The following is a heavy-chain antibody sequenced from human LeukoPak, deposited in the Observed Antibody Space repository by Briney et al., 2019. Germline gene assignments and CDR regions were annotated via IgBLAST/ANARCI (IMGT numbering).Heavy chain of an antibody. V-gene: IGHV3-48*01. CDR2: TWGSSTSI. CDR1: GCTFGDYS. D-gene: IGHD5-24*01. CDR3: ARDHNYAFDI. Sequence: GGSLRLFCLASGCTFGDYSMTWVRQAPGRGLEWISYTWGSSTSIYYADSVRGRFTISRDDAKNLLYLQMNSLRAEDTALYYCARDHNYAFDIWGQGTMVTVSS. J-gene: IGHJ3*02.